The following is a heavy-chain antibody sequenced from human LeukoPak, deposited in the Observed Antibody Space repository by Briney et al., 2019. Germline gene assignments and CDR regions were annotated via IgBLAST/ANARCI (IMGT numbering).Heavy chain of an antibody. CDR3: ARDSEGDYYDSSGYYAPQSY. CDR2: ISAYNGNT. J-gene: IGHJ4*02. D-gene: IGHD3-22*01. CDR1: GYTFASYG. Sequence: ASVKVSCKAPGYTFASYGISWVRQAPGQGLEWTGWISAYNGNTNYAQKLQGRVTMTTDTSTSTAYMELRSLRSDDTAVYYCARDSEGDYYDSSGYYAPQSYWGQGTLVTVSS. V-gene: IGHV1-18*01.